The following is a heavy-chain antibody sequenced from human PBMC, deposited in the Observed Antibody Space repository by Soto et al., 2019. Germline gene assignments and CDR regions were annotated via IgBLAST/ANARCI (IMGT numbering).Heavy chain of an antibody. V-gene: IGHV3-23*01. J-gene: IGHJ4*02. Sequence: EVQLLESGGGLIQPGGSLRVSCEGTGFTFSSYAMNWVRQVPGKGLQWVAGLSASGSRTFYAESVKGRFTISRDNSKNTVFLQMDSLRAEDAAVYFCAKSHTVLVEFDSWGQGTLVTVSS. CDR2: LSASGSRT. CDR3: AKSHTVLVEFDS. CDR1: GFTFSSYA. D-gene: IGHD3-3*01.